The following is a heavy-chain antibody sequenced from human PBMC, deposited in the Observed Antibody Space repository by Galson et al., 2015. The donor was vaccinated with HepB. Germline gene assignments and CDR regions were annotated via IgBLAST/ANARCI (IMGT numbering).Heavy chain of an antibody. CDR1: GSSMTNYY. V-gene: IGHV4-4*07. CDR2: IYTSGST. J-gene: IGHJ3*02. Sequence: LSLTCTVSGSSMTNYYWSWIRQPAGKGLEWIGRIYTSGSTNYNPSLRSRVTLSFDTSKNQFFLQVTSLTAADTAVYYCAREGAITYVRGARKDAFDIWGQGTVVTVSS. CDR3: AREGAITYVRGARKDAFDI. D-gene: IGHD3-10*01.